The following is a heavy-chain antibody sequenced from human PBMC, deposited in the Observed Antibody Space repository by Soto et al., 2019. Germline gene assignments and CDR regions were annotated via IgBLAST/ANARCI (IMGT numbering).Heavy chain of an antibody. D-gene: IGHD4-17*01. V-gene: IGHV4-30-2*01. CDR2: IYHSGGT. J-gene: IGHJ6*02. Sequence: QLQLQESGSGLVKPSQTLSLTCAVSGGSISSGGSSWSWIRQPPGKGLEWIGYIYHSGGTNYNPSLKSRVSISVDRSQNQYSRTLSSVTAAATAVYYWARAPYGDDSDRMDVWGQETTVPVSS. CDR1: GGSISSGGSS. CDR3: ARAPYGDDSDRMDV.